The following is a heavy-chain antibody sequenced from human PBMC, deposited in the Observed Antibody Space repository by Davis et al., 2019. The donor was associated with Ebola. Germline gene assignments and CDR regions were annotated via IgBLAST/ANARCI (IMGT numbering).Heavy chain of an antibody. CDR3: ARDVGYCSGGSCYSGGWFDP. V-gene: IGHV1-18*04. J-gene: IGHJ5*02. CDR1: GYTFTSYG. D-gene: IGHD2-15*01. CDR2: ISAYNGNT. Sequence: ASVKVSCKASGYTFTSYGISCVRQAPGQGLEWMGWISAYNGNTNYAQKLQGRVTMTTDTSTSTAYMELRSLRSDDTAVYYCARDVGYCSGGSCYSGGWFDPWGQGTLVTVSS.